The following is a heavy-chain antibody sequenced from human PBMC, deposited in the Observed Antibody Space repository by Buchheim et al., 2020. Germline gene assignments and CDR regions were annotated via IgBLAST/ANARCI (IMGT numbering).Heavy chain of an antibody. V-gene: IGHV1-18*01. CDR2: SDPYDGKT. J-gene: IGHJ4*02. D-gene: IGHD5-12*01. Sequence: QVHLVQSGPEVKKPGASVKVSCKASANSFITYHVNWVRQAPGQGLEWMGWSDPYDGKTKYAQKLQGRVTMTTDTSRNTAYMELGSLRSDDTAMYYCVRSSGYLYFDFWGQGTL. CDR1: ANSFITYH. CDR3: VRSSGYLYFDF.